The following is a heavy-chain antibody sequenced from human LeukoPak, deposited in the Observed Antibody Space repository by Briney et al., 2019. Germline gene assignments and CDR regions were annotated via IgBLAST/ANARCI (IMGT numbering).Heavy chain of an antibody. CDR3: ARIANYYDSSGR. J-gene: IGHJ4*02. CDR1: GFTFSSYE. CDR2: ISSSGSII. V-gene: IGHV3-48*03. D-gene: IGHD3-22*01. Sequence: PGGSLRLSCAASGFTFSSYEMNWVRQPPGKGLEWVSYISSSGSIIYNADSVKGRFTISRDNAKNSLYLQMNSLRAEDTAVYYCARIANYYDSSGRWGQGTLVTVSS.